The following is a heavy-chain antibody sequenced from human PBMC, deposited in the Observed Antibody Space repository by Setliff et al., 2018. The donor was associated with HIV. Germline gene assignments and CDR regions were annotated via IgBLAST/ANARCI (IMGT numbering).Heavy chain of an antibody. CDR1: GGSVTNTKSY. V-gene: IGHV4-39*02. D-gene: IGHD3-22*01. Sequence: SETLSLTCTVSGGSVTNTKSYWGWIRQPPGKGLEWIASISHSGNTYYNPSLKSRVTISVDTSKNQFSLKLRSVTAADTAVYWCAREDSSYHYFDSWGQGMLVTVSS. CDR2: ISHSGNT. J-gene: IGHJ4*02. CDR3: AREDSSYHYFDS.